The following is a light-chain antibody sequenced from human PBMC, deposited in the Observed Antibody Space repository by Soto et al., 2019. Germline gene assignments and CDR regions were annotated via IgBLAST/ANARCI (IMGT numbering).Light chain of an antibody. V-gene: IGKV4-1*01. J-gene: IGKJ2*01. CDR3: QQHSITPPT. Sequence: DIVMTQSPDSLAVSLGERATINCKSSQSVLYSSDNKNYLAWYQQNPGQPPKLLIYWASTRESGVPDRFSGSGSGTDFTLTISSLPAEDVATSYCQQHSITPPTFGPGTKLEIK. CDR2: WAS. CDR1: QSVLYSSDNKNY.